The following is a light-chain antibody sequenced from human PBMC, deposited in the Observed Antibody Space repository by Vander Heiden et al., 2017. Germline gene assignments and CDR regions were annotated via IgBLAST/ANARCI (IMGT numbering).Light chain of an antibody. Sequence: DIQLTQSPSSVSASVGDSVTITCRASQGLGTWFAWYQKKPGKAPRLLIHTAHTLQTGVPSRFSGSRSGAEFTLTISNLQPEDFATYYCQQGSHLPFTFGDGTKVDV. V-gene: IGKV1-12*01. CDR1: QGLGTW. CDR3: QQGSHLPFT. CDR2: TAH. J-gene: IGKJ3*01.